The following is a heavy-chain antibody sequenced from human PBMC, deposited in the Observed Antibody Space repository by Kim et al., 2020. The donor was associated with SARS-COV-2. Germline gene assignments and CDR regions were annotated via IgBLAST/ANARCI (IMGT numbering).Heavy chain of an antibody. J-gene: IGHJ4*02. CDR3: ARGLGLLWFGELFSS. D-gene: IGHD3-10*01. V-gene: IGHV1-2*02. Sequence: QKFQGRVTMTRDTSISTAYMELSRLRSDDTAVYYCARGLGLLWFGELFSSWGQGTLVTVSS.